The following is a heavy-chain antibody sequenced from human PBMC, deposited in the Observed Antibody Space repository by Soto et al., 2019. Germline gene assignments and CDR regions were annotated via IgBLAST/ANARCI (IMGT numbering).Heavy chain of an antibody. CDR2: INHSGST. Sequence: PSETLSLTCAVYGGSFSGYYWSWIRQPPGKGLEWIGEINHSGSTNYNPSLKSRVTISVDTSKNQFSLKLSSVTAADTAVYYCARAHGVTISLMRGTFDYWGQGTLVTVSS. CDR3: ARAHGVTISLMRGTFDY. CDR1: GGSFSGYY. J-gene: IGHJ4*02. D-gene: IGHD3-3*01. V-gene: IGHV4-34*01.